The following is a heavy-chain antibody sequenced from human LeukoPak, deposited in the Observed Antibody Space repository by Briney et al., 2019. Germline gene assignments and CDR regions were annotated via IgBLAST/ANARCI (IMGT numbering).Heavy chain of an antibody. Sequence: GGSLRLSCAASGFTFSASPMHWVRQASGKGLEWVGRITGTHATAYSATVKGRFTISRDDSKYTTYLQMNSLRVEDTAIYYCAKDRRLWFGGLSIDHWGQGTLVSVSS. CDR3: AKDRRLWFGGLSIDH. CDR1: GFTFSASP. V-gene: IGHV3-73*01. D-gene: IGHD3-10*01. CDR2: ITGTHAT. J-gene: IGHJ4*02.